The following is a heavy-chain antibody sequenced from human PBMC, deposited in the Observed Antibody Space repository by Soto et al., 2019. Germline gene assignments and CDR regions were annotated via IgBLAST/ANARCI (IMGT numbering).Heavy chain of an antibody. CDR1: GFTFSSYA. CDR3: AKHGKQPNIYYYYYGMDV. V-gene: IGHV3-23*01. D-gene: IGHD6-13*01. J-gene: IGHJ6*02. CDR2: ISGSVGST. Sequence: GGSLRLSCAASGFTFSSYAMSWVRQAPGKGLEWVSAISGSVGSTYYADSVKGRFTISRDNSKNTLYLQMNSLRAEDTAVYYCAKHGKQPNIYYYYYGMDVWGQGTPVTVSS.